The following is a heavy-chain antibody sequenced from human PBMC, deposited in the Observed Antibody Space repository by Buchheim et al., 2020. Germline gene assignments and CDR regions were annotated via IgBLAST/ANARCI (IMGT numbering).Heavy chain of an antibody. J-gene: IGHJ6*03. Sequence: EVQMVESGGGVVRPGGSLRLSCEASGFTFDDYGMSWVRQAPGKGLEWVSGINWNGDSAGYVDSVKGRFTISRDNAKNSLYLQMNSLRAEDTALHHCARNARYCRGTSCYTYYYYYLDVWGKGTT. V-gene: IGHV3-20*01. CDR3: ARNARYCRGTSCYTYYYYYLDV. CDR1: GFTFDDYG. CDR2: INWNGDSA. D-gene: IGHD2-2*01.